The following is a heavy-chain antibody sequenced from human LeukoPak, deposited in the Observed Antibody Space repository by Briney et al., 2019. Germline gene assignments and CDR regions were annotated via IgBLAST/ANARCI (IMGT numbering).Heavy chain of an antibody. CDR2: ITDRGEGT. J-gene: IGHJ4*02. D-gene: IGHD2-15*01. CDR1: VFTHSSPA. Sequence: GGTLRLSRAASVFTHSSPAMSGVRQAPGKGLEWVSSITDRGEGTYCADSAEGRLPIHRDDSKNTLYLQMNSLRAEDTAVYYCAKDSPVATRWGQGTLVTVSS. V-gene: IGHV3-23*01. CDR3: AKDSPVATR.